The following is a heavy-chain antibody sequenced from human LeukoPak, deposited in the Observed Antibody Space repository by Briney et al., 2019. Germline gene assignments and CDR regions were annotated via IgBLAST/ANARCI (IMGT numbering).Heavy chain of an antibody. D-gene: IGHD3-22*01. J-gene: IGHJ4*02. CDR1: GFTFSSYS. V-gene: IGHV3-48*04. CDR3: ARDRPYYYDSSGYYYDY. Sequence: TGGSLRLSCAASGFTFSSYSMNWVRQAPGKGLEWVSYISSSSSTIYYADSVKGRFTISRDNAKNSLYLQMNSLRAEDTAVYYCARDRPYYYDSSGYYYDYWGQGTLVTVSS. CDR2: ISSSSSTI.